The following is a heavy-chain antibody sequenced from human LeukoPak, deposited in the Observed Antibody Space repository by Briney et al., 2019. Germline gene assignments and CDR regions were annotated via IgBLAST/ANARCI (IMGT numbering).Heavy chain of an antibody. CDR3: ARGSKAAPGTFDY. Sequence: SETLSLTCTVSGGSISSYYWSWIRQPPGKGLEWIEYIYYTGSTDYNPSLKSRVAISVDTSKNQFSLKLSSVTAADTAVYYCARGSKAAPGTFDYWGQGTLVTVSS. V-gene: IGHV4-59*01. D-gene: IGHD6-13*01. CDR2: IYYTGST. J-gene: IGHJ4*02. CDR1: GGSISSYY.